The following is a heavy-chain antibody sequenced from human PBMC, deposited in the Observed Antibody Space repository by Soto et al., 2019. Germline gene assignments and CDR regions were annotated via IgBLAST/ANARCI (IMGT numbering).Heavy chain of an antibody. CDR1: GGSISSSNW. Sequence: SETLCLTXVASGGSISSSNWWSLVRPPPGKGLEWIGEIYNSGITNYNPSLKSRVTISIDKSKNQFSLKLSSVTAADTAVYYCARDDRGVAARRGSRQTPRDYRRVIYYYYGMDGRGQGTTGTGSS. V-gene: IGHV4-4*02. D-gene: IGHD6-6*01. CDR2: IYNSGIT. CDR3: ARDDRGVAARRGSRQTPRDYRRVIYYYYGMDG. J-gene: IGHJ6*02.